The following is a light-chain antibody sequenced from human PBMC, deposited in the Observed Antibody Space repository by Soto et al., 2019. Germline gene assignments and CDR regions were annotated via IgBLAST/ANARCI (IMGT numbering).Light chain of an antibody. CDR2: EVS. CDR3: ISYAASNDLGV. V-gene: IGLV2-8*01. Sequence: QSVLTQPPSASGSPGQSVTISCTGTSSDIGGYNYVSWYQQHPGKAPKLMIYEVSKRPSGVPARFSASKSGNTASLTVSGLQPEDEADYYCISYAASNDLGVFGTGTKVTVL. J-gene: IGLJ1*01. CDR1: SSDIGGYNY.